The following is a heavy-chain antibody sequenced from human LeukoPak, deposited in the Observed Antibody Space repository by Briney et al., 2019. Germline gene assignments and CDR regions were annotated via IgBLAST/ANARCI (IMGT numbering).Heavy chain of an antibody. J-gene: IGHJ6*03. CDR3: ARSVAAAGKITYYYYYMDV. D-gene: IGHD6-13*01. V-gene: IGHV4-34*01. CDR1: GGSFSGYY. CDR2: INHSGST. Sequence: SETLSLTCAVYGGSFSGYYWSWIRQPPGKGLEWIGEINHSGSTNYNPSLKSRVTISVDTSKNQFSLKLGSVTAADTAVYYCARSVAAAGKITYYYYYMDVWGKGTTVTVSS.